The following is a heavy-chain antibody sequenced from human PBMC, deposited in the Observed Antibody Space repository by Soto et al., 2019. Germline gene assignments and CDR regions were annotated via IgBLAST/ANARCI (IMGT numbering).Heavy chain of an antibody. CDR3: ARDRGMTTVTHPYFYYGMDV. D-gene: IGHD4-17*01. V-gene: IGHV3-30-3*01. CDR1: GFTFSSYA. Sequence: QVQLVESGGGVVQPGRSLRLSCAASGFTFSSYAMHWVRQAPGKGLEWVAVISYDGSNKYYADSVKGRFTISRDNSKNTRYLQMNSLRAEDTAVYYCARDRGMTTVTHPYFYYGMDVWGQGTTVTVSS. J-gene: IGHJ6*02. CDR2: ISYDGSNK.